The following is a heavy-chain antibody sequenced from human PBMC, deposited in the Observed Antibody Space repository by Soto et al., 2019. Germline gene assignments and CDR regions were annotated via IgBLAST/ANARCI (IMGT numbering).Heavy chain of an antibody. V-gene: IGHV4-39*01. D-gene: IGHD2-21*02. CDR1: GGSISSSVYF. CDR3: ARHPSDFWFDP. J-gene: IGHJ5*02. Sequence: SETLSLTCSVSGGSISSSVYFWGWIRQPPGKGLEWIGSIYYSGSTYYNPSLKSRVTVSVDTSKNQFSLKLSSVTAADTAVYYCARHPSDFWFDPWGQGTLVTVSS. CDR2: IYYSGST.